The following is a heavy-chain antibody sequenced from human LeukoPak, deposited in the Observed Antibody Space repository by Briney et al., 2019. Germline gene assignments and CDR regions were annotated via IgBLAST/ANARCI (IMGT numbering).Heavy chain of an antibody. Sequence: PSETLSLTCAVSGYSISSGYYWGWIRQPPGKGLEWIGSIYHSGSTYYNPSPKSRVTISVDTSKNQFSLKLSSVTAADTAVYYCASSPSYSVSSFDYWGQGTLVTVSS. CDR2: IYHSGST. CDR3: ASSPSYSVSSFDY. V-gene: IGHV4-38-2*01. CDR1: GYSISSGYY. D-gene: IGHD2-21*01. J-gene: IGHJ4*02.